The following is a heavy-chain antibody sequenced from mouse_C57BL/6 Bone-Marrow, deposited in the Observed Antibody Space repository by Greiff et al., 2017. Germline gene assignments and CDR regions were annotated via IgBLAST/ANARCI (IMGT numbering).Heavy chain of an antibody. CDR1: GYTFTDYN. D-gene: IGHD4-1*01. V-gene: IGHV1-18*01. CDR2: INPNNGGT. J-gene: IGHJ2*01. CDR3: GTGSFDY. Sequence: VQLQQSGPELVKPGASVKIPCKASGYTFTDYNMDWVKQSHGKSLEWIGDINPNNGGTIYNQKFKGKATLTVDKSSSTAYLELRSLTSEAAAVYYLGTGSFDYWGQGTTLTVSS.